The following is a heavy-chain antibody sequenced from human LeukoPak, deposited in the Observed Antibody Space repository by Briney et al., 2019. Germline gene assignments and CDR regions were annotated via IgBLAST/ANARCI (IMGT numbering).Heavy chain of an antibody. J-gene: IGHJ4*02. CDR2: INHSGST. V-gene: IGHV4-34*01. Sequence: PSETLSLTCAVYGGSFSGYYWSWIRQPPGKGLEWIGEINHSGSTNYNPSLKSRVTISVDTSKNQFSLKLSSVTAADTAVYYCASVVWPWGQETLVTVSS. CDR3: ASVVWP. CDR1: GGSFSGYY. D-gene: IGHD2-15*01.